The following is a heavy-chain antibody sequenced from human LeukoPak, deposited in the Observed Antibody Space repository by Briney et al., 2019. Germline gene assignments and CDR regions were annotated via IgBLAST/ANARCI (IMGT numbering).Heavy chain of an antibody. CDR2: IYHTGST. V-gene: IGHV4-38-2*01. D-gene: IGHD2-15*01. CDR1: GYSISSGYY. CDR3: ARRKGYCSGGNCYPEPLDY. Sequence: SETLSLTCAVSGYSISSGYYWGWIRQPPGKGLEWIANIYHTGSTYYNPSLKSRVTISLDTTKNHLYLKLSSVTAADTAVYYCARRKGYCSGGNCYPEPLDYWGQGTLVTVSS. J-gene: IGHJ4*02.